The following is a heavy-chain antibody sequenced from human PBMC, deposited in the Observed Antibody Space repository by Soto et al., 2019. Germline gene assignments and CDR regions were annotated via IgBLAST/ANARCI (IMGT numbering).Heavy chain of an antibody. J-gene: IGHJ6*02. D-gene: IGHD4-17*01. Sequence: SETLSLTCPVSGGTISSYYWSWIRQPPGKGLEWIGYIYYSGSTNYNPSLKSRVTISVDTSKNQFSLKLSSVTAADTAVYYCARHGPDYGDYYYYGMDVWGQGTTVTVSS. V-gene: IGHV4-59*08. CDR1: GGTISSYY. CDR3: ARHGPDYGDYYYYGMDV. CDR2: IYYSGST.